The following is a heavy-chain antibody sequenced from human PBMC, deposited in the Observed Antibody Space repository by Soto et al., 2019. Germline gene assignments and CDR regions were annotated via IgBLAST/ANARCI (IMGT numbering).Heavy chain of an antibody. J-gene: IGHJ4*02. D-gene: IGHD1-26*01. CDR3: ASGRGEGDY. CDR2: INQDESEK. CDR1: GFTFSTYW. V-gene: IGHV3-7*05. Sequence: EVQLVESGGGLVQPGGSLRLSCAASGFTFSTYWMTWVRQAPGKGLEWVANINQDESEKYYVDSVKGRFTISRDNAKNSLYLQMHSLRAEDMAVYYCASGRGEGDYWGQGTLVTVSS.